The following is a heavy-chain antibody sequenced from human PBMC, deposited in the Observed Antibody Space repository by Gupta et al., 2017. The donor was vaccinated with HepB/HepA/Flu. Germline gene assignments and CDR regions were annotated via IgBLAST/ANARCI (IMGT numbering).Heavy chain of an antibody. V-gene: IGHV1-18*01. CDR2: ISAYNGNT. J-gene: IGHJ5*02. D-gene: IGHD3-3*01. CDR1: GYTFTSYG. Sequence: QVQLVQSGAEVKKPGSSVKVSCKASGYTFTSYGISWVRQAPEQGLEWMGWISAYNGNTNYAQKLQGRVTMTTDTSTSTAYMELRSLRSDDTAVYYCAVSSYYDFWSGYYTADKNWFDPWGQGTLVTVSS. CDR3: AVSSYYDFWSGYYTADKNWFDP.